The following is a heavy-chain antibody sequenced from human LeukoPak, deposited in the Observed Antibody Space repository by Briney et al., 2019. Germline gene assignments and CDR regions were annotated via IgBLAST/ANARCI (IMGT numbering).Heavy chain of an antibody. CDR1: GGSISSYY. V-gene: IGHV4-59*01. J-gene: IGHJ4*02. Sequence: SETLSLTCTVSGGSISSYYWSWIRQPPGKGLEWIGYIYYSGSTNYNPSLKSRVTISVDTSKNQFSLKLSSVTAADTAVYYCARESTTWGDPTFFDYWGQGTLVTVSS. CDR2: IYYSGST. CDR3: ARESTTWGDPTFFDY. D-gene: IGHD3-16*01.